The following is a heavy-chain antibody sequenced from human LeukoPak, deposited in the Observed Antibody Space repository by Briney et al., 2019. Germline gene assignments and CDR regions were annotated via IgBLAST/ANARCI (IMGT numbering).Heavy chain of an antibody. CDR1: GGSMSNHY. J-gene: IGHJ4*02. CDR2: IYYSGST. Sequence: KPSETLSLTCTVSGGSMSNHYWSWVRQSPGKGLEWIGNIYYSGSTNYKPSLKSRVTISVDTSKNQFSLKLSSVTAADTAVYYCARGPVDSSGWYNYWGQGTLVTVSS. D-gene: IGHD6-19*01. CDR3: ARGPVDSSGWYNY. V-gene: IGHV4-59*11.